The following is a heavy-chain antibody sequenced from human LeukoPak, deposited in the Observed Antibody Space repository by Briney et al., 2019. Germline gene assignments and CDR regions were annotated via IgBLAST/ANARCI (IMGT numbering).Heavy chain of an antibody. Sequence: PSETLSLTCTVSGGSISSNYWSWIRQPPGKGLEWIGNIYYSGSTNYNPSLKSRVTLSMDTSKNQFSLKLRSVTAADTAVYFCARFPYFEGFDYWGQGTQVIVSS. CDR3: ARFPYFEGFDY. D-gene: IGHD3-9*01. J-gene: IGHJ4*02. CDR2: IYYSGST. CDR1: GGSISSNY. V-gene: IGHV4-59*12.